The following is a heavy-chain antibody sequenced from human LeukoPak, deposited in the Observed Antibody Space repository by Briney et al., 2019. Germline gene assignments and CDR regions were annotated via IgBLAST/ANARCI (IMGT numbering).Heavy chain of an antibody. CDR2: MSYDGSNK. D-gene: IGHD3-22*01. Sequence: GGSLRLSCAASGFTFSSYAMHWVRQAPGKGLEWVAFMSYDGSNKYYAESVKGRFTISRDNSKNTLYLQMNSLRAEDTAVFYCARGGSGSHFYYYYMDVWGKGTTVTVSS. J-gene: IGHJ6*03. CDR1: GFTFSSYA. V-gene: IGHV3-30-3*01. CDR3: ARGGSGSHFYYYYMDV.